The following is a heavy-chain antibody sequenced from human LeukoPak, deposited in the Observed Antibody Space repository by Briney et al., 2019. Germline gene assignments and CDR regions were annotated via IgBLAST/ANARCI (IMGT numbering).Heavy chain of an antibody. J-gene: IGHJ4*02. CDR1: GFTFSTYA. V-gene: IGHV3-23*01. D-gene: IGHD6-19*01. Sequence: PGGSLRLSCAASGFTFSTYAMSWVRQAPGKGLEWVSAISSSGASTYYAESVKGRFTISRDNSRNTLYLQMSSLSAEDTAVFYCARGVQWLPHLDYWGQGILVIVSS. CDR2: ISSSGAST. CDR3: ARGVQWLPHLDY.